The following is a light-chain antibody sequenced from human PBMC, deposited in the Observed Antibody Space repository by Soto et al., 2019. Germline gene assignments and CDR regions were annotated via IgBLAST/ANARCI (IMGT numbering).Light chain of an antibody. Sequence: QSVLTQPASVSGSPGQSITISCTGTSSDVGLYDYASWYQQHPGKAPQLIIYANTNRPSGVPDRFSGSKSGTSASLAITGLQAEDEADYYCQSYDSSLSGSNGVFGGGTQLTVL. CDR3: QSYDSSLSGSNGV. CDR2: ANT. J-gene: IGLJ3*02. V-gene: IGLV2-14*03. CDR1: SSDVGLYDY.